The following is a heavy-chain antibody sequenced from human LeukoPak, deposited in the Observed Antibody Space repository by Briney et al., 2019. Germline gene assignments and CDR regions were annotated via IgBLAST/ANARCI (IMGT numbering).Heavy chain of an antibody. V-gene: IGHV4-4*07. CDR1: GGSISGYY. J-gene: IGHJ3*02. D-gene: IGHD3-10*01. Sequence: PSETLSLTCTVSGGSISGYYWSWIRQPAGKGLEWLGRVYTSGSTNYNPSLKSRVTISMDTSKNQFSLKLSSVTASDTAVHYCARDGRQRITMDTGALDIWGQGTMVTVSS. CDR3: ARDGRQRITMDTGALDI. CDR2: VYTSGST.